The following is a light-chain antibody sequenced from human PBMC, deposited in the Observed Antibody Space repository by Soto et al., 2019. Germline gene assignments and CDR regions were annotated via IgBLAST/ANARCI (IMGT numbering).Light chain of an antibody. CDR3: QQRSNWPIT. V-gene: IGKV3-11*01. CDR2: DAS. J-gene: IGKJ5*01. Sequence: EIVLTQSPPTLSLSPGERATPSCRASQRVSSYLAWYQQKPGQAPRLLIYDASNRATGIPARFSGSGSGTDFTLTISSLEPEDFAVYYCQQRSNWPITFGQGTRLEIK. CDR1: QRVSSY.